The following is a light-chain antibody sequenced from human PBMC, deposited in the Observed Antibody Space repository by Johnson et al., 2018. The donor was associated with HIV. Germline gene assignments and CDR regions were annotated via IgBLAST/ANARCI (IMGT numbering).Light chain of an antibody. CDR2: ENN. CDR1: SSNIGNNY. V-gene: IGLV1-51*02. CDR3: GTWDSSLSAYV. Sequence: QSVLTHPPSVSVAPGQKVTISCSGSSSNIGNNYVSWYQQLPGTAPKLLIYENNKRPSGIPDRFSGSKSGTSATLGITGLQTGDEADYYCGTWDSSLSAYVFGTGTKVTVL. J-gene: IGLJ1*01.